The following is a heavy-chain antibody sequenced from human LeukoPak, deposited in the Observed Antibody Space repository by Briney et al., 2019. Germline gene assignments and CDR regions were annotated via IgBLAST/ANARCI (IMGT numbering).Heavy chain of an antibody. Sequence: ASVKVSCKASGYTFTSYDINWVRQATGQGLEWMGWISAYNGNTNYAQKLQGRVTMTTDTSTSTAYMELRSLRSDDTAVYYCARDRAVAGDYYFDYWGQGTLVTVSS. CDR3: ARDRAVAGDYYFDY. D-gene: IGHD6-19*01. V-gene: IGHV1-18*01. CDR2: ISAYNGNT. CDR1: GYTFTSYD. J-gene: IGHJ4*02.